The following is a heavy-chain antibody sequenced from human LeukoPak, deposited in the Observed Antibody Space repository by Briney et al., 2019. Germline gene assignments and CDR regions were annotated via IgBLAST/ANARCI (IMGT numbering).Heavy chain of an antibody. Sequence: SETLSLTCAVSGGSISSSYWWSWVRQPPGKGLEWIGEIYHSGSTNYNPSLKSRVTISVDKSKNQFSLKLSSVTAADTAVYYCARKGYSSGYWFDPWGQGILVTVSS. J-gene: IGHJ5*02. CDR3: ARKGYSSGYWFDP. V-gene: IGHV4-4*02. CDR1: GGSISSSYW. D-gene: IGHD6-25*01. CDR2: IYHSGST.